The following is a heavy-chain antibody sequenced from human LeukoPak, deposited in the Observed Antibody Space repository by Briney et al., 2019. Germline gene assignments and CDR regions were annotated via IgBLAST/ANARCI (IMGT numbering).Heavy chain of an antibody. Sequence: GGSLRLSCAASGFTFSSYGMHWVRQAPGKGLEWVAVISYDGSNKYYADSVKGRFTISRDNSKNTLYLQMNSLRAEDTAVYYCAKDTVTTSYYYYGMDVWGQGTTVTVSS. D-gene: IGHD4-11*01. CDR3: AKDTVTTSYYYYGMDV. CDR1: GFTFSSYG. J-gene: IGHJ6*02. V-gene: IGHV3-30*18. CDR2: ISYDGSNK.